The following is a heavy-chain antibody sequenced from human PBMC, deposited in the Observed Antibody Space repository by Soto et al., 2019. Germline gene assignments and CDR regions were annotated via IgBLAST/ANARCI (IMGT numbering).Heavy chain of an antibody. CDR1: GGSISSEGYY. V-gene: IGHV4-31*03. CDR2: IYYSGTT. Sequence: SETLSLTCTVSGGSISSEGYYWSWFRQLPGKGLEWIGDIYYSGTTYRNPSLRSRLTISGDASKNQFSLKLSSVTDADTALYYCARGRGYSYGPYYYFDYWGQGTLVTVSS. CDR3: ARGRGYSYGPYYYFDY. J-gene: IGHJ4*02. D-gene: IGHD5-18*01.